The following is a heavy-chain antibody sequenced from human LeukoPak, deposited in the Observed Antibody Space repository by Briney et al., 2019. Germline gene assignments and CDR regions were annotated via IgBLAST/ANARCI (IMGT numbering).Heavy chain of an antibody. CDR2: IYSGGST. CDR3: ARDSETETGWYYYGMDV. J-gene: IGHJ6*02. Sequence: PGGSLRLSCAASGFTFIDHYMNWVRQAPGKGLEWVSVIYSGGSTYFADSVKGRFTITRDNSKNTVFLQMNSLRAEDTAVYYCARDSETETGWYYYGMDVWGQGTTVTVSS. V-gene: IGHV3-53*01. CDR1: GFTFIDHY. D-gene: IGHD1-1*01.